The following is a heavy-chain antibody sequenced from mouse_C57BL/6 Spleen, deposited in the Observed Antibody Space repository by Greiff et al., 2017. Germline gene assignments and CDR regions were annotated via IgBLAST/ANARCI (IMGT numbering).Heavy chain of an antibody. Sequence: QVQLQQPGAELVKPGASVKLSCKASGYTFTSYWMHWVKQRPGQGLEWIGMIHPNSGSTNYNEKFKSKATLTVDKSSSTAYMQLSSLTSEDSAVYYCARTGGTVVPFDYWGQGTTLTVSS. D-gene: IGHD1-1*01. CDR2: IHPNSGST. V-gene: IGHV1-64*01. J-gene: IGHJ2*01. CDR3: ARTGGTVVPFDY. CDR1: GYTFTSYW.